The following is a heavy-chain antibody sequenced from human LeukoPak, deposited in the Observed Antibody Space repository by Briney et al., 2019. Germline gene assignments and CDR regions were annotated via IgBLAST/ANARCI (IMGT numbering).Heavy chain of an antibody. D-gene: IGHD3-10*01. J-gene: IGHJ4*02. CDR2: IDQDETEK. V-gene: IGHV3-7*01. CDR3: GRGLYGSGRRSLMAH. CDR1: GFPFHNYW. Sequence: PGGSLRLSCAASGFPFHNYWMTWVRQAPGKGLEWVANIDQDETEKYYVDSVKGRFTISRDNAEKSLFLRMTSLRVEDTAIYYCGRGLYGSGRRSLMAHWGPGTLATVSS.